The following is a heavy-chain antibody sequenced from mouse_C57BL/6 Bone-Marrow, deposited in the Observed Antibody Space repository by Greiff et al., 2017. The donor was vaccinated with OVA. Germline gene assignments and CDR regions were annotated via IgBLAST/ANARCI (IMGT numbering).Heavy chain of an antibody. CDR1: GFTFSDYY. J-gene: IGHJ2*01. CDR2: ISNGGGST. CDR3: ARQGLGFDY. V-gene: IGHV5-12*01. Sequence: EVNVVESGGGLVQPGGSLKLSCAASGFTFSDYYMYWVRQTPEKRLEWVAYISNGGGSTYYPDTVKGRFTISRDNAKNTLYLQMSRLKTEDTAMYYCARQGLGFDYWGQGTTLTVSS. D-gene: IGHD4-1*01.